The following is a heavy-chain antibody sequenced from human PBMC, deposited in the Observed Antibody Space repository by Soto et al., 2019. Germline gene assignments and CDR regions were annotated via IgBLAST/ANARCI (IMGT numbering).Heavy chain of an antibody. J-gene: IGHJ6*02. Sequence: SETLSLTCAVYGGSFSGYYWSWIRQPPGKGLEWIGEINHSGSTNYNPSLKSRVTISVDTSKNQFSLKLSSVTAADTAVYYCARSGWYSYYYGMDVWGQGTTVTVSS. D-gene: IGHD6-19*01. V-gene: IGHV4-34*01. CDR1: GGSFSGYY. CDR3: ARSGWYSYYYGMDV. CDR2: INHSGST.